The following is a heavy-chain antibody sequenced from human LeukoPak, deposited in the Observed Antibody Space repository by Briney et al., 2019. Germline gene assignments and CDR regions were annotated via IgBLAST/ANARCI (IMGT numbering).Heavy chain of an antibody. D-gene: IGHD3-10*01. CDR1: GFTFRSDW. J-gene: IGHJ4*02. Sequence: TGGSLRLSCAASGFTFRSDWMSWVRQARGQGLEWVANIKQDGGEKYYVDSVKSRFTISRDNAKNSLYLQMISLRAEDAAVYYCASYITMLRGSKHYFVFGGQGTLVSVPS. V-gene: IGHV3-7*01. CDR2: IKQDGGEK. CDR3: ASYITMLRGSKHYFVF.